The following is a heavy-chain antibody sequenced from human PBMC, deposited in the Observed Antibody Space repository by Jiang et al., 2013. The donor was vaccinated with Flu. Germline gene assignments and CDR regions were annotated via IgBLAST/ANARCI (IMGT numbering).Heavy chain of an antibody. CDR1: GYTFTTYW. CDR3: ARRRYRYGLGYDS. D-gene: IGHD5-24*01. CDR2: IYPDDSEI. J-gene: IGHJ4*02. Sequence: KASGYTFTTYWIGWVRQMPGKGLEWMGIIYPDDSEITYSPSFEGQVTISADKSVNTAYLQWSSVKASDTAMYFCARRRYRYGLGYDSWGQGTLVTVSS. V-gene: IGHV5-51*01.